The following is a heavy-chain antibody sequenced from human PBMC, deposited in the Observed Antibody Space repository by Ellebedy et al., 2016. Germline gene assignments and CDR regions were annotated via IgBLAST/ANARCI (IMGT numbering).Heavy chain of an antibody. D-gene: IGHD3-16*02. V-gene: IGHV4-30-2*01. J-gene: IGHJ3*02. CDR1: GGAISSGGYS. CDR3: ARRGGVIVADAFDI. CDR2: IYHSGST. Sequence: SETLSLTCAVSGGAISSGGYSWSWIRQPPGEGLEWIANIYHSGSTYYSPSLKSRVTISVDRSKNQFSLQLNSVTAADTAVYYCARRGGVIVADAFDIWGQGTMVTVSS.